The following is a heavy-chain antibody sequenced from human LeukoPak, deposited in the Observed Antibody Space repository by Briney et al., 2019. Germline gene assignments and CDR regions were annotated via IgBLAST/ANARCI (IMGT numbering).Heavy chain of an antibody. D-gene: IGHD1-26*01. CDR1: GYTFTGYY. Sequence: ASVKVSCKASGYTFTGYYMHWMRQAPGQGLEWMGWINPNSGGTNYAQKFQGRVTMTRDTSISTAYMELSRLRSDDTAVYYCAKVFNSGSYVNYWGQGTLVIVSS. CDR2: INPNSGGT. J-gene: IGHJ4*02. V-gene: IGHV1-2*02. CDR3: AKVFNSGSYVNY.